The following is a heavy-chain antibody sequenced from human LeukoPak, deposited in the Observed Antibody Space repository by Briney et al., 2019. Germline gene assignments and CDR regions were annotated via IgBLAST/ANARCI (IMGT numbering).Heavy chain of an antibody. Sequence: QPGGSLRLSCAASGFTFSSYWMSWVRQAPGKGLEWVANIKQDGSEKYYVDSVKGRFTISRDNAKKSLYLQVNSLRAEDTAVYYCARERSGSYHAASDYWGQGTLVTVSS. D-gene: IGHD1-26*01. CDR2: IKQDGSEK. CDR3: ARERSGSYHAASDY. V-gene: IGHV3-7*01. J-gene: IGHJ4*02. CDR1: GFTFSSYW.